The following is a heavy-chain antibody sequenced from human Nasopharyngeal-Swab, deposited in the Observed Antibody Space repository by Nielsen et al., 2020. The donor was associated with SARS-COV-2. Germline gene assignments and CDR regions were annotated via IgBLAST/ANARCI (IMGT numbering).Heavy chain of an antibody. CDR1: GYTFTSYG. D-gene: IGHD3-3*01. V-gene: IGHV1-18*01. CDR2: ISAYNGNT. CDR3: ARTYYDFWSGPHRGYFDY. J-gene: IGHJ4*02. Sequence: VSVKVSCKASGYTFTSYGISWVRQAPGQGLEWMGWISAYNGNTNYAQKLQGRVTMTTDTSTSTAYMELRSLRSDDTAVYYCARTYYDFWSGPHRGYFDYWGQGTLVTVSS.